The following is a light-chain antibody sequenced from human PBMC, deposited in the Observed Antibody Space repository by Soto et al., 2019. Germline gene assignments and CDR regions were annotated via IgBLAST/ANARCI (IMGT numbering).Light chain of an antibody. J-gene: IGLJ1*01. CDR1: SSDVGNYNY. CDR3: TSSSPGSIYV. CDR2: MVS. V-gene: IGLV2-14*01. Sequence: QSVLTQPASVSGSPGQSITISCTGTSSDVGNYNYVSWYQQYPGRVPKLLIYMVSNRASGVSNRFSGSKSGNTASLTISGLQADDEADYFCTSSSPGSIYVFGNGTKLTVL.